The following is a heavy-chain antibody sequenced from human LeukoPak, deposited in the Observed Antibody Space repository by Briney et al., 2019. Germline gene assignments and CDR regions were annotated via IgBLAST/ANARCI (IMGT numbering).Heavy chain of an antibody. CDR1: GGSISSGGYY. CDR2: TYHSGST. J-gene: IGHJ4*02. Sequence: PSETLSLTCSVPGGSISSGGYYWSWIRQPPGKGLEWIGYTYHSGSTYYNPSLKSRVTISVDRSKNQFPLKLSSVTAADTAVYYCARGRRGGYSYGEDQFDYWGQGTLVTVSS. CDR3: ARGRRGGYSYGEDQFDY. V-gene: IGHV4-30-2*01. D-gene: IGHD5-18*01.